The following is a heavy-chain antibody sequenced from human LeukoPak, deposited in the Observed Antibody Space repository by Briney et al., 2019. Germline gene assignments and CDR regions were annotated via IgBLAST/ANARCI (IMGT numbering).Heavy chain of an antibody. J-gene: IGHJ4*02. CDR1: GYTFSNFG. V-gene: IGHV1-18*01. D-gene: IGHD2-2*01. CDR2: ISGNNDNP. CDR3: ARDGTSTDDY. Sequence: AASVMVSCKTSGYTFSNFGINWVRQAPGQGLEWMGWISGNNDNPNYGQKFQGRLTVTTDTFTSTACMELRKLRFDDTAVYYCARDGTSTDDYWGQGTLVTVSS.